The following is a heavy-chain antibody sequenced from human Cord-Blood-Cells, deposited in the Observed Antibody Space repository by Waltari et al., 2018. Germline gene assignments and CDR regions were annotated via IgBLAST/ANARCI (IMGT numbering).Heavy chain of an antibody. D-gene: IGHD7-27*01. J-gene: IGHJ4*02. CDR2: ISSSSSTI. V-gene: IGHV3-48*01. CDR3: ARERSWGCLRY. Sequence: EVQLVESGGGLVQPGGSLRLSCAASGFTFSSYSLNWVRQAPGKGLEWVSYISSSSSTIYYADSVKGRFTISRDNAKNSLYLQMNSLRAEDTAVYYCARERSWGCLRYWGQGTLVTVSS. CDR1: GFTFSSYS.